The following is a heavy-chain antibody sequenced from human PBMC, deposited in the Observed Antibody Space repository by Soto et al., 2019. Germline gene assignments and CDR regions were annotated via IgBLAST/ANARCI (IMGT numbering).Heavy chain of an antibody. D-gene: IGHD1-1*01. Sequence: GGSLRLSCSASGLTFSSYAMHWVRQAPGKGLEYVSAISSNGGSTYYADSVKGRFTISRDNSKNTLYLQMSSLRAEDTAVYYCVKSIWNDARFNYFDYWGQGTLVTVSS. CDR2: ISSNGGST. CDR3: VKSIWNDARFNYFDY. CDR1: GLTFSSYA. J-gene: IGHJ4*02. V-gene: IGHV3-64D*06.